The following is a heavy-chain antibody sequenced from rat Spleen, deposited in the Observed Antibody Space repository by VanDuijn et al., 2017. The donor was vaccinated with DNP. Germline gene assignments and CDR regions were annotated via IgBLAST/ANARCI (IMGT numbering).Heavy chain of an antibody. D-gene: IGHD1-12*02. J-gene: IGHJ4*01. CDR3: ARVGDYHDGGDGDVLDV. Sequence: EVQLVESGGGLVQPGRSLKLSCAASGFTFSNYGMAWVRQAPTKGLEWVASISTGGGNTYYRDSVKGRFTISRDDAKNTLSLQMNSLRSEDTATYYCARVGDYHDGGDGDVLDVWGQGTSVTVSS. V-gene: IGHV5S13*01. CDR2: ISTGGGNT. CDR1: GFTFSNYG.